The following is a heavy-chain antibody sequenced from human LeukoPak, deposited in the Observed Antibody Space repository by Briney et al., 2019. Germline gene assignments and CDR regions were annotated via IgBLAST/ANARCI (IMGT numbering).Heavy chain of an antibody. CDR1: GDSISSYY. CDR2: IYYSEST. D-gene: IGHD3-10*01. V-gene: IGHV4-59*01. J-gene: IGHJ4*02. Sequence: SETLSLTCTVSGDSISSYYWSWIRQPPGKGLEWIWYIYYSESTNYNPSLKSRVTTSVDPSKNQFSLKQSSVRGRGCNRYYCARNTGVLWFGELSWGQGSLVTVSS. CDR3: ARNTGVLWFGELS.